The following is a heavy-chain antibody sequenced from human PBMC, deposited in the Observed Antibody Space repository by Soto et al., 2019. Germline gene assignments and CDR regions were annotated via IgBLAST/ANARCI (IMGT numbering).Heavy chain of an antibody. Sequence: EVQLVESGGGLVKPGGSLRLSCAASGFTFSSYSMNWVRQAPGKGLEWVSSISSSSSYIYYADSVKGRFTISRDNAKNSLYLQMNSLRAEDTAVYYCARDPVSYCTNGVCYLWAEQDPHGVWGQGTTVTVSS. V-gene: IGHV3-21*01. J-gene: IGHJ6*02. CDR3: ARDPVSYCTNGVCYLWAEQDPHGV. CDR2: ISSSSSYI. D-gene: IGHD2-8*01. CDR1: GFTFSSYS.